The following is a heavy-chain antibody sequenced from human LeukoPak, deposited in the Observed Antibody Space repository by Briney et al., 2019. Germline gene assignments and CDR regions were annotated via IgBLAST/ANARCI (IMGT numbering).Heavy chain of an antibody. CDR3: ARGEWSSSPFDY. CDR1: GFTFTTYW. J-gene: IGHJ4*02. CDR2: IKQDGSEQ. D-gene: IGHD6-6*01. Sequence: PGGSLRLSCAASGFTFTTYWMGWVRQAPGKGLEWVANIKQDGSEQYYVDSVKGRFTISRDNAKNSLYLQLNSLRAEDTALYYCARGEWSSSPFDYWGQGTLVTVSS. V-gene: IGHV3-7*01.